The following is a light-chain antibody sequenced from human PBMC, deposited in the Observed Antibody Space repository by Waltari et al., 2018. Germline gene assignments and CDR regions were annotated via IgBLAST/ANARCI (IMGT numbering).Light chain of an antibody. CDR2: GKN. Sequence: SSELTQDPAVSVALGQIVEITCQGDSLRNYHASWYQQKPGQAPVLVIFGKNNRPSTIPDRFSASSSGNTASLTITGAQAEDEADYYCNSRATSGDLVVFGGGTKLTVL. CDR3: NSRATSGDLVV. CDR1: SLRNYH. J-gene: IGLJ2*01. V-gene: IGLV3-19*01.